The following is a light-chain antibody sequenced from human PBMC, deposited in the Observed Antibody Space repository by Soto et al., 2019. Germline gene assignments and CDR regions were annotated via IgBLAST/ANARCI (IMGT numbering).Light chain of an antibody. CDR3: QHYNNWPYT. Sequence: EIVMTQSPATLSVSPGERATLSCRASQSVSSNLAWYQQKPGQAPRLLIYGASTSATDLPGRFSGSGSGTEFTLTISSLQSEDFAVYYCQHYNNWPYTFGQGTKLEIK. CDR2: GAS. V-gene: IGKV3-15*01. CDR1: QSVSSN. J-gene: IGKJ2*01.